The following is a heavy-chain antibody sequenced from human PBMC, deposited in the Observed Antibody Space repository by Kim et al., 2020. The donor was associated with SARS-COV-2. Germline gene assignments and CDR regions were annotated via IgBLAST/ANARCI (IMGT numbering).Heavy chain of an antibody. CDR1: GFTFSSYG. D-gene: IGHD6-19*01. CDR3: AKDAFVSHYSSGWLVGYYFDY. V-gene: IGHV3-30*18. J-gene: IGHJ4*02. Sequence: GGSLRLSCAASGFTFSSYGMHWVRQAPGKGLEWVAVISYDGSNKYYADSVKGRFTISRDNSKNTLYLQMNSLRAEDTAVYYCAKDAFVSHYSSGWLVGYYFDYWGQGTLVTVSS. CDR2: ISYDGSNK.